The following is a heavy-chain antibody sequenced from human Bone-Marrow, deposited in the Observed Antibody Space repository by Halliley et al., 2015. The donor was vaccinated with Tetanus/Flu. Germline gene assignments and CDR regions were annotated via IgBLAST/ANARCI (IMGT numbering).Heavy chain of an antibody. J-gene: IGHJ3*02. D-gene: IGHD2-2*01. V-gene: IGHV3-23*01. CDR3: AKFQGSLSCCDGLDI. Sequence: SAIGYTGSNTHYADSVKGRFTIPRDNSKNTLYLQMNSLRAEDTAIYHCAKFQGSLSCCDGLDIWGQGTMVTVSS. CDR2: IGYTGSNT.